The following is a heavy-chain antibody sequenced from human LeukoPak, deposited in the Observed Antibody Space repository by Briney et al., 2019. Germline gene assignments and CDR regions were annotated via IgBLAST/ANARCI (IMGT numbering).Heavy chain of an antibody. D-gene: IGHD2-2*03. CDR2: IRVDGSNK. CDR1: GFTLNTYV. J-gene: IGHJ4*02. V-gene: IGHV3-30*02. CDR3: ARGDGYCSSASCSGN. Sequence: GGSLRLSCAASGFTLNTYVMHWVRQAPGKGLEWVAFIRVDGSNKYYADSVKGRFTISRDNSKNTLYLQMKSLRPEDTAVYYCARGDGYCSSASCSGNWGRGTLVTVSS.